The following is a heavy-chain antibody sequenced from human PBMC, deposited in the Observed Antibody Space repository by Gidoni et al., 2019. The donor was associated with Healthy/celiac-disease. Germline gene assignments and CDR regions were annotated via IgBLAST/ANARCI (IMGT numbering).Heavy chain of an antibody. CDR3: ARRFQGYSYGSLDY. Sequence: QLQLQASGPGLVKPSETLSLTCTVSGGSISSSSYYWGWIRQPPGKGLEWIGSIYYSGSTYYNPSLKSRVTISVDTSKNQFSLKLSSVTAADTAVYYCARRFQGYSYGSLDYWGQGTLVTVSS. J-gene: IGHJ4*02. V-gene: IGHV4-39*01. CDR1: GGSISSSSYY. CDR2: IYYSGST. D-gene: IGHD5-18*01.